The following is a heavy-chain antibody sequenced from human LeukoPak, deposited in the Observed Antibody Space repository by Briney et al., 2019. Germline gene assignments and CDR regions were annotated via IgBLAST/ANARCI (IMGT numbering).Heavy chain of an antibody. CDR3: ARGRRGGYGP. J-gene: IGHJ5*02. CDR1: GDSMTSSNHY. Sequence: SETLSLTCTVSGDSMTSSNHYWVWIRQPPGKGLEWIGSIYYGGSTYYNPSLKSRVTISQDTSKNQFSLKLSSVTAADTAVYYCARGRRGGYGPWGQGTLVTVSS. V-gene: IGHV4-39*02. CDR2: IYYGGST. D-gene: IGHD5-12*01.